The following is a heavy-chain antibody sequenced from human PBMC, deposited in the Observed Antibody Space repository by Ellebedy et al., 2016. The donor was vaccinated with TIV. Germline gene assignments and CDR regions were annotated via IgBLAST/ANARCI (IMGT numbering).Heavy chain of an antibody. D-gene: IGHD3-22*01. Sequence: LRLSCTVSGGSISSGGNYWSWIRQHAGRGLEWVGYIHHSGTTYYNPSLKSRVSMSVDTSKNHFSLSLTSVTAADTAVYYCAKGPYQYDTRAYLDFEYWGQGTLVTVSS. CDR3: AKGPYQYDTRAYLDFEY. CDR1: GGSISSGGNY. CDR2: IHHSGTT. J-gene: IGHJ4*02. V-gene: IGHV4-31*03.